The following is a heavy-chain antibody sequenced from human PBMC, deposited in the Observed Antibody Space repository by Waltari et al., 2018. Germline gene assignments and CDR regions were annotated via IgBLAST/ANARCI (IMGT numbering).Heavy chain of an antibody. CDR3: AKNRGNLWYSEAYFDD. CDR1: GFTFRNYA. V-gene: IGHV3-23*01. Sequence: EVQLLESGGGLVQPGGSLRLSCAASGFTFRNYAMTWVRQAPGMGLEWVAAIDGSGDSTYYADSVRGRFTVSRDPSKNTLYLQMTSLRAEDTALYYCAKNRGNLWYSEAYFDDWGQGTLVTVSS. J-gene: IGHJ4*02. D-gene: IGHD2-15*01. CDR2: IDGSGDST.